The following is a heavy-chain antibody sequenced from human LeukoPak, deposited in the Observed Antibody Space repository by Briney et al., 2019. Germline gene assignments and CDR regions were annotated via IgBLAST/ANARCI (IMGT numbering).Heavy chain of an antibody. CDR1: GFTFSSYG. CDR2: IKQDGSEK. J-gene: IGHJ4*02. V-gene: IGHV3-7*01. Sequence: GGSLRLSCAASGFTFSSYGMSWVRQAPGKGLEWVANIKQDGSEKYYVDSVKGRFTISRDNAKNSLYLQISSLRAEDTAVYYCAREDHYHLLLYYFDYWGQGTLVTVSS. D-gene: IGHD2-2*01. CDR3: AREDHYHLLLYYFDY.